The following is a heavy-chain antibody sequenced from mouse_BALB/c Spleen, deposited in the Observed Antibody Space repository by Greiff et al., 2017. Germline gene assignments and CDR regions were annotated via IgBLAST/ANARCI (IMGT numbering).Heavy chain of an antibody. Sequence: QVQLQQSGAELVRPGASVTLSCKASGYTFTDYEMHWVKQTPVHGLEWIGAIDPETGGTAYNQKFKGKATLTADKSSSTAYMELRSLTSEDSAVYYCTPYYGSSPLAYWGQGTLVTVSA. V-gene: IGHV1-15*01. CDR1: GYTFTDYE. CDR3: TPYYGSSPLAY. J-gene: IGHJ3*01. D-gene: IGHD1-1*01. CDR2: IDPETGGT.